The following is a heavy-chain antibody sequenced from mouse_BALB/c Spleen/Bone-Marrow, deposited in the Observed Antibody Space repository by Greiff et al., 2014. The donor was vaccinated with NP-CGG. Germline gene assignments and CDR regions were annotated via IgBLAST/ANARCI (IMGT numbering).Heavy chain of an antibody. CDR1: GFNIKDTY. D-gene: IGHD1-1*01. V-gene: IGHV14-3*02. CDR3: ARGGYYGWFAY. CDR2: IDPANGDI. J-gene: IGHJ3*01. Sequence: VQLKESGAELVKPGASVKLSCTASGFNIKDTYMHWVKQRPEQGLEWIGRIDPANGDIIYDPKFQGKATITADTSSNTAYLQLSDLTSEDSAVYYCARGGYYGWFAYWGQGTLVTVSA.